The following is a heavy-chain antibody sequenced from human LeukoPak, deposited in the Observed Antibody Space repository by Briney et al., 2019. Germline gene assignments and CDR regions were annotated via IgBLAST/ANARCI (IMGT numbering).Heavy chain of an antibody. CDR3: AKTRPLDSSSWSHGDY. Sequence: PGGSLRLSCAASGFTFSSYGMHWVRQAPGKGPEWVAVIWYDGSNKYYADSVKGRFTISRDNSKNTLYLQMNSLRAEDTAVYYCAKTRPLDSSSWSHGDYWGQGTLVTVSS. J-gene: IGHJ4*02. CDR1: GFTFSSYG. D-gene: IGHD6-13*01. V-gene: IGHV3-33*06. CDR2: IWYDGSNK.